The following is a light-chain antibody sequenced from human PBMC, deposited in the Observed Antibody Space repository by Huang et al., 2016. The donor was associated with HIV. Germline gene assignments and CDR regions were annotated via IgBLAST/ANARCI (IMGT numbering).Light chain of an antibody. Sequence: DMQMTQSPSSLSASVGDTVTITCRASQAISNSVAWYQQRPGKAPKLLLFAASRLEDGVPSRFRGSGSGTDYTLTISSLQPEDFATYYCQQYHSTPIYSFGQGTKLEIK. CDR2: AAS. CDR1: QAISNS. V-gene: IGKV1-NL1*01. J-gene: IGKJ2*03. CDR3: QQYHSTPIYS.